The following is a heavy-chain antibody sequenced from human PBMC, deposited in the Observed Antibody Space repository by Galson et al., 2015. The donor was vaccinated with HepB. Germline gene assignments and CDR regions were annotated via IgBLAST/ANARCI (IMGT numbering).Heavy chain of an antibody. CDR1: GYTFTSYG. J-gene: IGHJ4*02. CDR3: ARVTYGDTPLDY. Sequence: SCKASGYTFTSYGISWVRQAPGQGLEWMGWISAYNGNTNYAQKLQGRVTMTTDTSTSTAYMELRSLRSDDTAVYYCARVTYGDTPLDYWGQGTLVTVSS. V-gene: IGHV1-18*01. CDR2: ISAYNGNT. D-gene: IGHD4-17*01.